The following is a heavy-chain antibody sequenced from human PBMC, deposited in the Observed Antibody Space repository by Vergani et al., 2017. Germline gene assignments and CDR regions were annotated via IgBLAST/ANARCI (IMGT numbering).Heavy chain of an antibody. CDR1: GFTFDDYA. CDR2: ISWNSGSI. CDR3: ARGWEKVDY. Sequence: EVQLVESGGGLVQPGRSLRLSCAASGFTFDDYAMHWVRQAPGKGLEWVSGISWNSGSIGYADSVKGRFTISRDNAKNSLYLQMNSLRAEDTALYYCARGWEKVDYWGQGTLVTVSS. J-gene: IGHJ4*02. V-gene: IGHV3-9*01. D-gene: IGHD1-26*01.